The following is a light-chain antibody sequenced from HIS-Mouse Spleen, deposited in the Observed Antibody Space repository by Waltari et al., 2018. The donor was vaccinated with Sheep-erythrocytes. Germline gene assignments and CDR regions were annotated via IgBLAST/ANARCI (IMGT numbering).Light chain of an antibody. CDR1: SRDVGGYNY. CDR2: DVR. V-gene: IGLV2-11*02. Sequence: QSALTQPRSVSGSPGQSVTISRPGTSRDVGGYNYVPWYQQHPGKAPKLMIYDVRKRPSGVPDRFSRSKSGNTASLTISGLQAEDEADYYCCSYAGSYNHVFATGTKVTVL. J-gene: IGLJ1*01. CDR3: CSYAGSYNHV.